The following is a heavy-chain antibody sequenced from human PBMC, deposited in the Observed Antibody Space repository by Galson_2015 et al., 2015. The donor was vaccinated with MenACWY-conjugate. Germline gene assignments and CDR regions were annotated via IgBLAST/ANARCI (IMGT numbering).Heavy chain of an antibody. CDR1: GFNFSSFG. J-gene: IGHJ3*01. CDR2: MPYDGSKK. V-gene: IGHV3-30*02. Sequence: SLRLSCAASGFNFSSFGMHWVRQAPGKGLEWLTFMPYDGSKKFYADSVKGRFTISRDNSKNTLDLQINSLRVEDTAVYYCVKDLFPRTYYSSGLVWGQGTMVTVSS. CDR3: VKDLFPRTYYSSGLV. D-gene: IGHD3-22*01.